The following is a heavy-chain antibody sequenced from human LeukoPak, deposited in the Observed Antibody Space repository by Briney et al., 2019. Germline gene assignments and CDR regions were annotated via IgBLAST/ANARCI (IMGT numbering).Heavy chain of an antibody. CDR3: AKGSGGNANYYYYGMDV. V-gene: IGHV3-23*01. CDR2: ISGSGGST. CDR1: GVTFSSYA. D-gene: IGHD2-15*01. Sequence: GGSLRLSCAASGVTFSSYAMSWVRQAPGKGLEWVSAISGSGGSTYYADSVKGRFTISRDNSKNTLYLQMNSLRAEDTAVYYCAKGSGGNANYYYYGMDVWGQGTTVTVSS. J-gene: IGHJ6*02.